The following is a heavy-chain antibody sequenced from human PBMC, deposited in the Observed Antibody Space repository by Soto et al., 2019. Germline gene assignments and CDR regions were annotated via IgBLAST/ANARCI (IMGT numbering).Heavy chain of an antibody. D-gene: IGHD3-10*01. V-gene: IGHV3-7*01. CDR1: GFTFSSYW. Sequence: EVQLVESGGGLVQPGGSLRLSCAASGFTFSSYWMSWVRQAPGKGLEWVANIKQDGSEKYYVDSVKGRFTISRDNAKNSLYLQMNSLRAEDTAAYYCARDRGYYGSGSYYNGRGYFDYWGQGTLVTVSS. CDR3: ARDRGYYGSGSYYNGRGYFDY. J-gene: IGHJ4*02. CDR2: IKQDGSEK.